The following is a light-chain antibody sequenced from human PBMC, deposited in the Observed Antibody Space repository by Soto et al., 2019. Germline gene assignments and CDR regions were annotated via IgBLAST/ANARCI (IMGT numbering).Light chain of an antibody. V-gene: IGKV4-1*01. CDR2: WAS. Sequence: TQAPNYLSLFLGGVASHHFKSSQGGLYSSNNKNYLAWYQQKPGQPPKLLIYWASTRESGVPDRFSGSGSGTDFTLTISSLQAEDVAVYYCQQYYSTPHTFGGGTKVDIK. CDR1: QGGLYSSNNKNY. CDR3: QQYYSTPHT. J-gene: IGKJ4*01.